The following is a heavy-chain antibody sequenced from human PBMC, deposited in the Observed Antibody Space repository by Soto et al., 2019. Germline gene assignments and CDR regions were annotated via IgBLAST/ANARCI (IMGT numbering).Heavy chain of an antibody. CDR1: GVTFSRYA. J-gene: IGHJ4*02. V-gene: IGHV3-23*01. CDR3: AKDGYDFWSGYHDY. CDR2: ISGSGGST. D-gene: IGHD3-3*01. Sequence: GGSLRLSCAASGVTFSRYAMSWVRQAPGKGLEWVSAISGSGGSTYYADSVKGRFTISRDNSKNTVYLQMNRPRAEDTAVYYCAKDGYDFWSGYHDYWGQGTQVTVSS.